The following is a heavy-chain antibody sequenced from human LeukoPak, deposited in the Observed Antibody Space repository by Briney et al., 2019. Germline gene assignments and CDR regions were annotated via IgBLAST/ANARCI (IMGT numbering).Heavy chain of an antibody. CDR3: AGDSFDAFDI. CDR1: GGTFSSYA. CDR2: ISAYNGNT. Sequence: ASVKVSCKASGGTFSSYAISWVRQAPGQGLEWMGWISAYNGNTNYAQKLQGRVTMTTDTSTSTAYMELRSLRSDDTAVYYCAGDSFDAFDIWGQGTMVTVSS. J-gene: IGHJ3*02. V-gene: IGHV1-18*01.